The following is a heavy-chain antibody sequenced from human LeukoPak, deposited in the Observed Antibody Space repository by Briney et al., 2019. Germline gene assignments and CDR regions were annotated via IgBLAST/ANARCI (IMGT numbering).Heavy chain of an antibody. CDR3: ARRVVLDHNWFDP. D-gene: IGHD2-15*01. CDR2: INPNSGGT. V-gene: IGHV1-2*02. CDR1: GGTFSSYA. J-gene: IGHJ5*02. Sequence: ASVKVSCKASGGTFSSYAISWVRQAPGQGLEWMGWINPNSGGTNYAQKFQGRVTMTRDTSISTAYMELSRLRSDDTAVYYCARRVVLDHNWFDPWGQGTLVTVSS.